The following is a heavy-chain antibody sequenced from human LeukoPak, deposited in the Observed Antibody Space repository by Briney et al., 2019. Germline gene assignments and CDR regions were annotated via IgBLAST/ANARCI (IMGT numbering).Heavy chain of an antibody. CDR3: ARLHDMAVAAPGWFDP. CDR2: IIPILGIA. D-gene: IGHD6-19*01. Sequence: ASVKVSCKASGGTFSSYAISWVRQAPGQGLEWMGRIIPILGIANYAQKFQGRVTITADKSTSTAYMELSSLRSEDTAVYYCARLHDMAVAAPGWFDPWGQGTLVTVSS. J-gene: IGHJ5*02. CDR1: GGTFSSYA. V-gene: IGHV1-69*04.